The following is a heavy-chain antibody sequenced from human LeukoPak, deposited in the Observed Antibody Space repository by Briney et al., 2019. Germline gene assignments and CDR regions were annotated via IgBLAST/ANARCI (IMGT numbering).Heavy chain of an antibody. V-gene: IGHV3-74*01. CDR3: RTYRWGDSFEY. D-gene: IGHD3-16*01. Sequence: ARGSLRLSCAAAGFTFSSYWMHWVRQDPGKGLVWVSSINSDGSITSYADSVKGRFTISRDNAKNTLYLQMNSLRAEDTAVYYCRTYRWGDSFEYWGQGTLVTVSS. J-gene: IGHJ4*02. CDR1: GFTFSSYW. CDR2: INSDGSIT.